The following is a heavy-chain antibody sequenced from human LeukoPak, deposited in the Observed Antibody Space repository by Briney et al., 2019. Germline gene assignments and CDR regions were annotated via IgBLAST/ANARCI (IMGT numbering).Heavy chain of an antibody. CDR3: ATRRIAVAAAFDF. D-gene: IGHD6-19*01. CDR2: IYYSGST. V-gene: IGHV4-59*01. CDR1: GGSISSYY. J-gene: IGHJ4*02. Sequence: SETLSLTCTVSGGSISSYYWSWIRQPPGKGLEWIGYIYYSGSTNYNPSLKSRVTISVDTSKNQFSLKLSSVTAADTAVYYCATRRIAVAAAFDFWGQGTLVTVSS.